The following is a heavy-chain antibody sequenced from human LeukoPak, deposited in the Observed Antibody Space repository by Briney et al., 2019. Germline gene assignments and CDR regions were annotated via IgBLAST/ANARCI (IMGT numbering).Heavy chain of an antibody. CDR3: ARGNRGVILTAMRGNWFDA. CDR1: GYTFINYD. Sequence: ASVKVSCKASGYTFINYDINWVRQAPGQGLEWMGWMNPNSANTGYAQKFQGRVTITRNTSIGTAFMELSSLRSEDTAVYYCARGNRGVILTAMRGNWFDAWGQGTLVTVSS. D-gene: IGHD2-21*02. V-gene: IGHV1-8*03. J-gene: IGHJ5*02. CDR2: MNPNSANT.